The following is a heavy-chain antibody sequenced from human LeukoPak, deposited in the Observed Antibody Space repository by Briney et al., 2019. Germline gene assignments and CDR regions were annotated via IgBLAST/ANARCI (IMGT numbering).Heavy chain of an antibody. D-gene: IGHD4-17*01. CDR2: IYTSGST. V-gene: IGHV4-4*07. CDR3: ARDLVTTVFYFDY. CDR1: GGSISSYY. J-gene: IGHJ4*02. Sequence: KTSETLSLTCTVSGGSISSYYWSWIRQLAGKGLEWIGRIYTSGSTNYNPSLKSRVTMSVDTSKNQFSLKLSSVTAADTAVYYCARDLVTTVFYFDYWGQGTLVTVSS.